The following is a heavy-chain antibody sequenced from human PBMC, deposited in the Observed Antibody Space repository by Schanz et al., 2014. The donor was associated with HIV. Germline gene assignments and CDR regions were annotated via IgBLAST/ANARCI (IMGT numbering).Heavy chain of an antibody. CDR3: AKRSGRSFGYFDS. V-gene: IGHV3-23*05. J-gene: IGHJ4*02. Sequence: EVQLLESGGDLAQPGDSLRLSCVASGFVFRDFTVAWVRQAPGKGLEWVSAVTNSGSYVNYADSVKGRFTMSRDNSKNTLSLQMDSLRVDDTAIYYCAKRSGRSFGYFDSWGQGLLVTVSS. CDR2: VTNSGSYV. D-gene: IGHD2-15*01. CDR1: GFVFRDFT.